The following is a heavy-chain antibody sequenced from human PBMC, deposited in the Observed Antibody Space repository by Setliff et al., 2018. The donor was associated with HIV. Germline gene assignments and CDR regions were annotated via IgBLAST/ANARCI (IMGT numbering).Heavy chain of an antibody. CDR3: ARAPTGVTNAFDI. Sequence: SETLSLTCTVSGGSISSGIYYWIWIRQPAGKGLEWIGHVYTTGGTNYNPSLESRLTISVDTSRSQFSLRLSSVTAADTAVYYCARAPTGVTNAFDIWGQGTMVTVSS. V-gene: IGHV4-61*09. CDR1: GGSISSGIYY. J-gene: IGHJ3*02. D-gene: IGHD2-8*02. CDR2: VYTTGGT.